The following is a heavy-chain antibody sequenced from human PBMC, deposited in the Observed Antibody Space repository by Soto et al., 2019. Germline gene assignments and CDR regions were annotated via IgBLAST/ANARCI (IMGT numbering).Heavy chain of an antibody. CDR2: ISTTSTYI. CDR1: GFTFSGDA. Sequence: EVQLVESGGGLVKPGGSLRLSCAASGFTFSGDAMNWVRQSPGKGLEWVSSISTTSTYIYYVDSVKGRFTISRDNANNSLHLQMNDLRAEDTAVYYCARDYVMDVWGQGTTVTVSS. CDR3: ARDYVMDV. J-gene: IGHJ6*02. V-gene: IGHV3-21*01. D-gene: IGHD3-10*02.